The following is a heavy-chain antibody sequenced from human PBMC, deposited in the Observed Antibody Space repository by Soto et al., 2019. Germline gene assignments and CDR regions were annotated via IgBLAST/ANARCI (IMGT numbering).Heavy chain of an antibody. CDR1: GFTFSDYY. CDR3: ARDTADTSGYPDY. J-gene: IGHJ4*02. CDR2: ISSSSSYT. Sequence: QVQLVESGGGLVKPGGSLRLSCAASGFTFSDYYMSWIRQAPGKGLEWVSYISSSSSYTNYADSVKGRFTISRENAKNSMYLQMNSLRAEDTAVYYCARDTADTSGYPDYWGQGTLVTVSS. V-gene: IGHV3-11*05. D-gene: IGHD3-22*01.